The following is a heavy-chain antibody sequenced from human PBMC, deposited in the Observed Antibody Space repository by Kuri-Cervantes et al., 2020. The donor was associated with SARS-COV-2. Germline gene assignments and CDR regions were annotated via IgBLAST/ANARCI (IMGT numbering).Heavy chain of an antibody. CDR2: IASDGGGT. V-gene: IGHV3-43*01. Sequence: GESLKISCAASGLIFDDYTMHWVRQAPGKALEWVALIASDGGGTFYADSVKGRFTISRDNSKDSLYLEMTSLRIEDTALYYCVKGVHFYYYGMDVWGQGTTVTVSS. J-gene: IGHJ6*02. CDR1: GLIFDDYT. CDR3: VKGVHFYYYGMDV.